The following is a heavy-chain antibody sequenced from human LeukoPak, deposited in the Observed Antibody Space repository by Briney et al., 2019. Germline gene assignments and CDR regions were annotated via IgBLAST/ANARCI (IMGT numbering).Heavy chain of an antibody. D-gene: IGHD3-22*01. CDR2: ISSTASSI. CDR1: EFTFSSYS. J-gene: IGHJ5*02. Sequence: GGSLRLSCAASEFTFSSYSMSWVRQAPGKGLEWVSYISSTASSIYYADSVKGRFTISRDNAKNSLYLQMNSLRAEDTAVYYCARDRRYYYDSMAVYNWFDPWGQGTLVTVSS. CDR3: ARDRRYYYDSMAVYNWFDP. V-gene: IGHV3-48*04.